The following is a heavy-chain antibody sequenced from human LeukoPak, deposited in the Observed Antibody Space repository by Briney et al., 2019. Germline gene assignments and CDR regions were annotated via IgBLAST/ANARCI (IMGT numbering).Heavy chain of an antibody. D-gene: IGHD1-14*01. CDR1: GFPFSSNAMN. CDR2: IYYSGST. CDR3: ARHYNLNWFDP. Sequence: GSLRLSCAASGFPFSSNAMNWVRQAPGKGLEWIGSIYYSGSTYYNPSLKSRVTISVDTSKNQFSLKLSSVTAADTAVYYCARHYNLNWFDPWGQGTLVTVSS. J-gene: IGHJ5*02. V-gene: IGHV4-39*01.